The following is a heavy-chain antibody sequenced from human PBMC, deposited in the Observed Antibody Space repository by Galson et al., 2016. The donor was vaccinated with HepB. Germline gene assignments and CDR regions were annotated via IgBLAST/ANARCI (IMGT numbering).Heavy chain of an antibody. J-gene: IGHJ3*02. CDR2: IIPIFDTA. Sequence: SVKVSCKASGGTFSSYSVNWVRQAPGQGLEWVGGIIPIFDTADYAQRFQGRVTMTADKSTGTAYMELRSLTFEDTALYFCAGGPADGDDAFDIWGQGTLVIVSS. CDR3: AGGPADGDDAFDI. D-gene: IGHD5-24*01. V-gene: IGHV1-69*06. CDR1: GGTFSSYS.